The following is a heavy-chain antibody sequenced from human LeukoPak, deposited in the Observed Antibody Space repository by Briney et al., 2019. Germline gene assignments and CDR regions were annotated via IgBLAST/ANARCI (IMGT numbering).Heavy chain of an antibody. J-gene: IGHJ4*02. V-gene: IGHV1-18*01. CDR3: ARVKKGLFDY. CDR2: ISTFNGHT. D-gene: IGHD3-22*01. Sequence: ASVKVSCKASGYTFTTYGVSWVRQAPGHGLEWMGWISTFNGHTNYAQSRQDRVTMTTDTSTSTVYMELSSLISDDTAVYYCARVKKGLFDYWGQGTLVTVSS. CDR1: GYTFTTYG.